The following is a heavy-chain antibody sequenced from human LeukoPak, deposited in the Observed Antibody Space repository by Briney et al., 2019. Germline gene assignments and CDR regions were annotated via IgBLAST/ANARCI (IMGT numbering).Heavy chain of an antibody. J-gene: IGHJ4*02. CDR2: ISSSSSYI. CDR3: ARDPRGYNWNDVGYFDY. CDR1: GFTFSSYS. D-gene: IGHD1-1*01. Sequence: GGSLRLSCAASGFTFSSYSMNWVRQAPGKGLEWVSSISSSSSYIYYADSVKGRFTISRDNAKNSLYLQMNSLRAEDTAVYYCARDPRGYNWNDVGYFDYWGQGALVTVSS. V-gene: IGHV3-21*01.